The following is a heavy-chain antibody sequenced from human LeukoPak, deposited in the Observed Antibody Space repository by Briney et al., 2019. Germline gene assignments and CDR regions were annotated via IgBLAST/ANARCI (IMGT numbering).Heavy chain of an antibody. CDR2: IYTSGST. CDR1: GGSISSYY. J-gene: IGHJ6*03. Sequence: SETLSLTCTVYGGSISSYYWSWIRQPAGKGLEWIGRIYTSGSTNYNPSLKSRVTMSVDTSKNQFSLKLSSVTAADTAVYYCARNTGGYSYGYNYYMDVWGKGTTVTVSS. D-gene: IGHD5-18*01. V-gene: IGHV4-4*07. CDR3: ARNTGGYSYGYNYYMDV.